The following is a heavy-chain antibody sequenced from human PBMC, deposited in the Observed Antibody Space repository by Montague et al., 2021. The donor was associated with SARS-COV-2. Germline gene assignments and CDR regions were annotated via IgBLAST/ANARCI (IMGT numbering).Heavy chain of an antibody. CDR3: ARHQDLFSTEGVIGFDI. D-gene: IGHD2-21*01. Sequence: SETLSLTSLVSGDSVDSFFWSWTRQSPGKGLEWIGPISDSGTTHINPALKSRAAISTDRSKNEISLRMTSVTAADTAVYSCARHQDLFSTEGVIGFDIWGPGTMVIVSS. J-gene: IGHJ3*02. V-gene: IGHV4-59*08. CDR1: GDSVDSFF. CDR2: ISDSGTT.